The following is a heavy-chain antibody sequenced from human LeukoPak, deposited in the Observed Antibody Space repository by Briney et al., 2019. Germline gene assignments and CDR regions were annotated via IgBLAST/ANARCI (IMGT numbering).Heavy chain of an antibody. CDR2: IRKDGSD. V-gene: IGHV3-7*01. J-gene: IGHJ3*02. Sequence: GGSLRLSCAASGFTFSTYWMSWVRQAPGKGLEWVANIRKDGSDIKGRFTISRDNAKNSLYLEMSSLRGEDTALYYCARDTSPRIAAIYYDAFDIWGQGTMVTVSS. D-gene: IGHD6-13*01. CDR3: ARDTSPRIAAIYYDAFDI. CDR1: GFTFSTYW.